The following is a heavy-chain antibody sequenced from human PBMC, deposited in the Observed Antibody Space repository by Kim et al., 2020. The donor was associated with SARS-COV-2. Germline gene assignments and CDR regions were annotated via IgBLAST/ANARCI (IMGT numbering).Heavy chain of an antibody. CDR3: ARDLVRRGGVDG. D-gene: IGHD6-13*01. Sequence: GGSLRLSCAASGFTFSSYSMTWVRQAPGKGLEWVSSIRSSSNYIYYPDSVKGRFTISRDNAKNSLYLHMNSLRAEDTAVYYCARDLVRRGGVDGWGQGTTVTVSS. J-gene: IGHJ6*02. CDR1: GFTFSSYS. V-gene: IGHV3-21*01. CDR2: IRSSSNYI.